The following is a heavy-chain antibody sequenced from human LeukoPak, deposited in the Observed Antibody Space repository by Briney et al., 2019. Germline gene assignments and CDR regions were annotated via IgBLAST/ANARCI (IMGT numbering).Heavy chain of an antibody. CDR2: IIPIFGTA. CDR3: ARDRTYCSSTSCHHSGGFDY. V-gene: IGHV1-69*01. Sequence: SVKVSCKASGGTFSSYAISWVRQAPGQGLEWMGGIIPIFGTANYAQKFQGRVTITADESTSTAYMELSSLRSEDTAVYYCARDRTYCSSTSCHHSGGFDYWGQGTLVTVFS. CDR1: GGTFSSYA. J-gene: IGHJ4*02. D-gene: IGHD2-2*01.